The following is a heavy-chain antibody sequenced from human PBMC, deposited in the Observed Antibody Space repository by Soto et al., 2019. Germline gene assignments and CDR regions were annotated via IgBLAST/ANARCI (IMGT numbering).Heavy chain of an antibody. CDR3: ATERGPTYYFDY. D-gene: IGHD2-21*01. V-gene: IGHV3-53*01. Sequence: PRGSLRLSCAASGFTVSSKYMSWVRQAPGKGLEWVSVIYSDGSTYYADSVKGRFTISRDNSKNTLYLQMNSLRAEDTAVYYCATERGPTYYFDYWGQGPLVTVSS. J-gene: IGHJ4*02. CDR1: GFTVSSKY. CDR2: IYSDGST.